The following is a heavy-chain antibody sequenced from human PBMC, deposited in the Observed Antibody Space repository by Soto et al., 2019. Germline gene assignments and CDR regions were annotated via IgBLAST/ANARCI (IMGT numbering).Heavy chain of an antibody. D-gene: IGHD3-10*01. CDR3: AKDRRGKSEVSLWFGDLYGMGV. CDR1: GGNFRNHG. V-gene: IGHV3-23*01. Sequence: GGPIRHRWAASGGNFRNHGGSRVRQTPGKGLEWVSAISGSGGSTYYADSVKGRFTISRDNSKNTLYLQMNSLRAEDTAVYYCAKDRRGKSEVSLWFGDLYGMGVWGQGTTVIVSS. CDR2: ISGSGGST. J-gene: IGHJ6*02.